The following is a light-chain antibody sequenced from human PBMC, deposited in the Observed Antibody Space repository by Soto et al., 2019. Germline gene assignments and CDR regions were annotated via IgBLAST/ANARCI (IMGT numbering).Light chain of an antibody. V-gene: IGLV2-14*02. Sequence: QSVLTQPASVSGSPGQSITISCTGTRSDIGSYNLVSWYQQHPGKAPELLIFEVSSRPSGISDRFSGSKSGNTASLTISGLQAEDEADYYCSSYSISDTPYVFGGGTKVTVL. CDR2: EVS. CDR1: RSDIGSYNL. J-gene: IGLJ1*01. CDR3: SSYSISDTPYV.